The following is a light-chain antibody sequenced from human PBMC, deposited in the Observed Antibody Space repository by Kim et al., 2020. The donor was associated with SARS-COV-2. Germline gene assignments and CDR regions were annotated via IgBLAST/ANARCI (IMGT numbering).Light chain of an antibody. CDR1: QSVSSS. V-gene: IGKV3-15*01. Sequence: IVMTQSPATLSVSPGERATLSCRASQSVSSSLAWYQQKPGQAPRLLIYGASIRATGIPARFSGSGSGTEFTLTISSLQSEDFAVYYCQQYNKWPTFGQGTKVEIK. CDR2: GAS. CDR3: QQYNKWPT. J-gene: IGKJ1*01.